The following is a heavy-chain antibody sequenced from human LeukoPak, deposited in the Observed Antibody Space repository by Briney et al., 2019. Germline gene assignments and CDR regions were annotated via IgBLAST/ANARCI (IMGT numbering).Heavy chain of an antibody. Sequence: GASVTVSCKASGYTFTIYGISWVRQAPGQGLEWMGWISAYNGNTNYAQKLQGRVTMTTDTSTSTAYMELRSLRSDDTAVFYCARAWDIVATKYYFDYWGQGTLVTVSS. D-gene: IGHD5-12*01. J-gene: IGHJ4*02. CDR2: ISAYNGNT. V-gene: IGHV1-18*01. CDR1: GYTFTIYG. CDR3: ARAWDIVATKYYFDY.